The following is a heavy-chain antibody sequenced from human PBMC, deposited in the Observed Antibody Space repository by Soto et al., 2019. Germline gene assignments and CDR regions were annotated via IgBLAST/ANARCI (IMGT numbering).Heavy chain of an antibody. V-gene: IGHV3-33*01. CDR1: GFIYSTYA. CDR2: IWYDGSNK. D-gene: IGHD5-12*01. J-gene: IGHJ4*02. Sequence: GGSLRLSCAASGFIYSTYAMHWVRQAPGKGLECVALIWYDGSNKYYADSVKGRFTISRDNSKNTLYLQMDSLRAEDTAIYYCARDRETYPVASPKDSWGQGTLVTVSS. CDR3: ARDRETYPVASPKDS.